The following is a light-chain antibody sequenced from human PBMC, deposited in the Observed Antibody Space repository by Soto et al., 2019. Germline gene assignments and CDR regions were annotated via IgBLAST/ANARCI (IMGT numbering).Light chain of an antibody. CDR3: QQYKNRPPVT. J-gene: IGKJ4*01. V-gene: IGKV3-15*01. Sequence: ETVMTQSPATLSVSLGERATLSCRASQSVNTNLAWYQQKPGQAPMLLIYGASIRAAGVPARFSGSGSGTDFTLIISSLQPEDFAVYFCQQYKNRPPVTFGGGTKVEIK. CDR2: GAS. CDR1: QSVNTN.